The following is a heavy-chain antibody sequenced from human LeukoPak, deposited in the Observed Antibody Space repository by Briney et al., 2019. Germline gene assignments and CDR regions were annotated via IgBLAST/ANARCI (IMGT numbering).Heavy chain of an antibody. CDR1: GFTFSSYA. V-gene: IGHV3-23*01. J-gene: IGHJ4*02. CDR3: AKTSYDSSGYYYFDY. Sequence: GGSLRPSCAASGFTFSSYAMSWVRQAPGKGLEWVSAISGSGGSTYYADSVKGRFTISRDNSKNTLYLQMNSLRAEDTAVYYCAKTSYDSSGYYYFDYWGQGTLVTVSS. CDR2: ISGSGGST. D-gene: IGHD3-22*01.